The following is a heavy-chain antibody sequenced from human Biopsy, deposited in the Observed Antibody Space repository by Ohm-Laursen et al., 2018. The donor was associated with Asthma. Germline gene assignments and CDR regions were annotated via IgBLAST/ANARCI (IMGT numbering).Heavy chain of an antibody. V-gene: IGHV4-59*01. CDR1: DVSIRSYY. CDR2: IHYSGST. CDR3: AGFCSGGNCPDH. Sequence: SETLSLTCTVSDVSIRSYYWTWIRQPPGKGLEWIGNIHYSGSTYSNPSLKSRVTISVDTSKKQISLRLSSVIAADTAVYYCAGFCSGGNCPDHWGQGTLVTVSS. J-gene: IGHJ4*02. D-gene: IGHD2-15*01.